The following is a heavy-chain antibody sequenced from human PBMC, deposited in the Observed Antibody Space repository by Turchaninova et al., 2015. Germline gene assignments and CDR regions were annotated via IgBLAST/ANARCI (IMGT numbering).Heavy chain of an antibody. CDR1: GFSLSTSGVG. CDR2: LQWGNDK. Sequence: QITLKESGPTLVKPTQTLTLTCTFSGFSLSTSGVGVGWIRPPPGKALEWLELLQWGNDKPYSPALKSRLTITKDTSKNQGVLTMTKMDPVETATYYCAHRRHTIWSQFDPWGLGTLVTVSS. D-gene: IGHD3-3*01. CDR3: AHRRHTIWSQFDP. V-gene: IGHV2-5*02. J-gene: IGHJ5*02.